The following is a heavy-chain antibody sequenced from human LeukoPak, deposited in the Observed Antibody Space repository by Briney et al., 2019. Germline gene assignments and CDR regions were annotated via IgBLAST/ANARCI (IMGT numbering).Heavy chain of an antibody. D-gene: IGHD3-22*01. V-gene: IGHV4-38-2*01. CDR1: AYSITSGYY. Sequence: SETLSLTCDVSAYSITSGYYWGWIRQPPGKGLEWIGSIYHSGTTYYNPSLKTRVTISQDTSKNQFSLKLRSVTGADTAVYYCARSSFTSGYYYHMDVWGKGTTVTVSS. CDR2: IYHSGTT. CDR3: ARSSFTSGYYYHMDV. J-gene: IGHJ6*03.